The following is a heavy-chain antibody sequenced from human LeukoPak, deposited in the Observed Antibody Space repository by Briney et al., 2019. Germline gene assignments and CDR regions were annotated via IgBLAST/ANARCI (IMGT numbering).Heavy chain of an antibody. CDR2: ISSSSRYI. CDR1: GFTFXSYS. D-gene: IGHD3-22*01. J-gene: IGHJ4*02. Sequence: SXXLSXAXXGFTFXSYSMNWVRQAPGKGLEWVSSISSSSRYIYYADSVKGRFTISRDNAKNSLYLQMNSLRAEDTAVYYCARDFYYDSSGYVALYYFDYWGQGTLVTVSS. CDR3: ARDFYYDSSGYVALYYFDY. V-gene: IGHV3-21*01.